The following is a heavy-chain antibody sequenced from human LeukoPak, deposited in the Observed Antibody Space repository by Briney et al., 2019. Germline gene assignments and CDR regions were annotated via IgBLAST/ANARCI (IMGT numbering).Heavy chain of an antibody. CDR3: AKESGWWEGYFDY. CDR1: GGSISSYY. Sequence: PSETLSLTCTVSGGSISSYYWSWIRQPPGKGLEWIGYIYYSGSTNYNPSLKSRVTISVDTSKNQFSLKLSSVTAADTAVYYCAKESGWWEGYFDYWGQGTLVTVSS. J-gene: IGHJ4*02. D-gene: IGHD6-19*01. CDR2: IYYSGST. V-gene: IGHV4-59*01.